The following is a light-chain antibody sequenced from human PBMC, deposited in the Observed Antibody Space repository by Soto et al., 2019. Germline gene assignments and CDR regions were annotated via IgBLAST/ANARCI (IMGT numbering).Light chain of an antibody. V-gene: IGLV1-40*01. CDR3: QSFDRSLTAWV. J-gene: IGLJ3*02. CDR1: SSNIGAGYD. Sequence: QSVLTQPPSVSGAPGKRVTISCTGSSSNIGAGYDVHWYQQLPGTAPTLLISGNTDRPSGVPDRFSGSKSGTSASLAITGLQTEDEADYYCQSFDRSLTAWVFGGGTKLTVL. CDR2: GNT.